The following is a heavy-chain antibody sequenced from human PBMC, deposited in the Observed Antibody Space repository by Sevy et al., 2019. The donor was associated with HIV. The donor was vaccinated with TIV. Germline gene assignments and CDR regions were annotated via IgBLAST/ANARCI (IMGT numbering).Heavy chain of an antibody. Sequence: GGSLRLSCKASGFTFSDFWMQWVRQAPGKGLEWVANIRQDGNEIYYGDSVKGRFTISRDNPKNALCLQMAGLRAEDTSVYYCARRYFDLWGQGTLVTISS. J-gene: IGHJ4*02. CDR1: GFTFSDFW. CDR2: IRQDGNEI. CDR3: ARRYFDL. V-gene: IGHV3-7*01.